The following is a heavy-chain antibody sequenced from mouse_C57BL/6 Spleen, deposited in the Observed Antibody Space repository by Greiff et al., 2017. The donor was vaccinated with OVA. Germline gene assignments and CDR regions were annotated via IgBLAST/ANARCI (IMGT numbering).Heavy chain of an antibody. CDR2: IYPGDGDT. CDR1: GYAFSSSW. V-gene: IGHV1-82*01. Sequence: VQLQESGPELVKPGASVKISCKASGYAFSSSWMNWVKQRPGKGLEWIGRIYPGDGDTNYNGKFKGKATLTADKSSSTAYMQLSSLTSEDSAVYFCARRYYDYGFAYWGQGTLVTVSA. D-gene: IGHD2-4*01. CDR3: ARRYYDYGFAY. J-gene: IGHJ3*01.